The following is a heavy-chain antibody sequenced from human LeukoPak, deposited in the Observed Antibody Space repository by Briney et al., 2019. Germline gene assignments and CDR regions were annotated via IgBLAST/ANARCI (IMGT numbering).Heavy chain of an antibody. V-gene: IGHV3-7*03. CDR2: IKQDGSEK. J-gene: IGHJ3*02. CDR3: AKGPNGDYIGTFDI. D-gene: IGHD4-17*01. Sequence: GGSLRLSFAASGFTFSSYWMSWVRQAPGKGLEWVANIKQDGSEKYYVDSVKGRFTISRDNAKNSLYLQMNSLRAEDTAVYYCAKGPNGDYIGTFDIWGQGTMVTVSS. CDR1: GFTFSSYW.